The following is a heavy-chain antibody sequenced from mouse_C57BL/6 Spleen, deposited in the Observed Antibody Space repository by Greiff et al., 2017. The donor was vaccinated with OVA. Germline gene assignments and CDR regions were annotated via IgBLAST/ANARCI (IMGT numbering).Heavy chain of an antibody. CDR3: ARSNYGSNDRYCDV. J-gene: IGHJ1*03. CDR1: GYAFSSSW. CDR2: IYPGDGDT. Sequence: QVQLQQSGPELVKPGASVKISCKASGYAFSSSWLNWVKQRPGKGLEWIGRIYPGDGDTNYNGKFKGKATLTADKSSSTAYMQLSSLTSEDSAVYFCARSNYGSNDRYCDVWGTGTTVTVSS. V-gene: IGHV1-82*01. D-gene: IGHD1-1*01.